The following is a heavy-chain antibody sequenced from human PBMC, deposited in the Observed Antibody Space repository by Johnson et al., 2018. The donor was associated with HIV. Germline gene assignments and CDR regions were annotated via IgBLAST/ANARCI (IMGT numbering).Heavy chain of an antibody. CDR1: GFTFDDYT. J-gene: IGHJ3*02. D-gene: IGHD6-19*01. CDR3: AKGSVAGINDAFDI. CDR2: ISWDGGST. V-gene: IGHV3-43*01. Sequence: QLVESGGVVVQPGGSLRLSCAASGFTFDDYTMHWVRQAPGKGLEWVSLISWDGGSTYYAYSVKGRFNISRDNSKNSLYLQMNSLRTEDTALYYCAKGSVAGINDAFDIWGQGTMVTVSS.